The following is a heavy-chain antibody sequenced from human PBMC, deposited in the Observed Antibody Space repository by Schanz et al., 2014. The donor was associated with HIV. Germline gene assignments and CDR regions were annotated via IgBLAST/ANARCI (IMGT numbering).Heavy chain of an antibody. D-gene: IGHD3-3*01. CDR2: IYSFGSA. CDR1: GFTFSGYG. Sequence: QVQLVESGGGVVQPGRSLRLSCAVSGFTFSGYGMHWVRQAPGKGLEWVSAIYSFGSAYYADSVKGRFTISRDNTKSSLYLQMNSLRAEDTAVYYCARVKGAVDYWGQGTLVTVSS. J-gene: IGHJ4*02. V-gene: IGHV3-NL1*01. CDR3: ARVKGAVDY.